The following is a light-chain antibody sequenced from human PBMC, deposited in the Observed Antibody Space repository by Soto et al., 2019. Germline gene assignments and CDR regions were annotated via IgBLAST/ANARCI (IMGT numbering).Light chain of an antibody. V-gene: IGKV2-28*01. J-gene: IGKJ1*01. Sequence: DIVMTQSPLYLPVTPGEPASISCISSQSLLYINGYNYLDWYVQKPGQSPHLLVCVGSDRASGVPDRFSGSGSGTNFTLKISRVEAGDVGVYYCMQALQTPTALGQVTKVEIK. CDR2: VGS. CDR1: QSLLYINGYNY. CDR3: MQALQTPTA.